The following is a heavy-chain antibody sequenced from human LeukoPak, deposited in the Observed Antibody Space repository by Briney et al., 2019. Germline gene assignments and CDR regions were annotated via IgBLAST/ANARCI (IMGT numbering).Heavy chain of an antibody. V-gene: IGHV4-34*01. D-gene: IGHD3-3*01. CDR2: INHSGST. CDR1: GGSFSGYY. J-gene: IGHJ5*02. CDR3: ARGKYYDFWSGYYTYWFDP. Sequence: SETLSLTCAVYGGSFSGYYWSWIRQPPGKGLEWIGEINHSGSTNYNPSLKSRVTISVDTSKNQFSLKLSSVTAADTAVYYCARGKYYDFWSGYYTYWFDPWGQRTLVTVSS.